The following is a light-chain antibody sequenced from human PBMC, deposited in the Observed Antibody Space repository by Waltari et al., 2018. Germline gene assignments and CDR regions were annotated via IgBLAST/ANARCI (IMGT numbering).Light chain of an antibody. CDR2: DVS. Sequence: QSALTQPRSVSGSPGQSVTTSCTGTSRYVGGYHYVSWHQQHPGKAPKLMIYDVSKRPSGVPDRFSGSKSGNTASLTISGLQAEDEADYYCCSYAGSYTWVFGGGTKLTVL. CDR1: SRYVGGYHY. V-gene: IGLV2-11*01. CDR3: CSYAGSYTWV. J-gene: IGLJ3*02.